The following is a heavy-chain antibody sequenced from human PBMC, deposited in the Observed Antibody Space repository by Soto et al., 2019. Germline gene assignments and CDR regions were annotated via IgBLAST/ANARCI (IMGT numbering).Heavy chain of an antibody. V-gene: IGHV3-30*18. J-gene: IGHJ2*01. Sequence: QVQLVESGGGVVQPGRSLRLSCAASGLTFSRYGMHWVRQAPGKGLEWVALISYDGSNKYYADSVKGRFTISRDKSKNTLYLQMNSLRLEDTAVYYCAKDRSVGSPDWYFDLWGRGTLVTVSS. CDR1: GLTFSRYG. CDR3: AKDRSVGSPDWYFDL. CDR2: ISYDGSNK. D-gene: IGHD2-15*01.